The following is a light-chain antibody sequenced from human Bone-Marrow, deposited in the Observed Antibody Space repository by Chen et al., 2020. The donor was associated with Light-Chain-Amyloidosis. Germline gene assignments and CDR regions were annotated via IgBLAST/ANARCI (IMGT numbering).Light chain of an antibody. V-gene: IGLV2-23*01. J-gene: IGLJ1*01. Sequence: HSALTQPASVSGSPGQSITISCTGVSSDVATYNLVSWYQQLPGKAPKLVIYGATTRPSGVSNRFSGSMSGRTASLTISGLQADDEGDYYCCSYAGTSIPYVFGTGTKVTVL. CDR2: GAT. CDR1: SSDVATYNL. CDR3: CSYAGTSIPYV.